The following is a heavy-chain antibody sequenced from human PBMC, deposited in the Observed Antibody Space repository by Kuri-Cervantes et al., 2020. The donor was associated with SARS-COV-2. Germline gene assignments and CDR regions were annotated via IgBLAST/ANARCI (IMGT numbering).Heavy chain of an antibody. J-gene: IGHJ4*02. CDR2: MWYDGSNK. Sequence: LTCAASVFTFSSYGMNWVRQAPGKGLERVAVMWYDGSNKYYADSVKGRFTISRDNSKNTLYLQMNSLRAEDTAVYYCARVLSTVTSYVWKPRFFDYWGQGTLVTVSS. CDR1: VFTFSSYG. CDR3: ARVLSTVTSYVWKPRFFDY. D-gene: IGHD4-17*01. V-gene: IGHV3-33*01.